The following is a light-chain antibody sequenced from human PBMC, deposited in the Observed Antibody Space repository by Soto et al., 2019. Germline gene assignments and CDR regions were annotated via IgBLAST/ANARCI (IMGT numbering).Light chain of an antibody. J-gene: IGLJ1*01. V-gene: IGLV1-40*01. Sequence: QSVLTQPPSVSGAPGQRVTISCTGSSSNIGAGYDVHWYLQLPGTAPKLLIYGNTNRPSGVPDRFSGSKSRSSASLAITGLQAEDEADYYCQSHDSSLHASVFGTGTKVTVL. CDR1: SSNIGAGYD. CDR3: QSHDSSLHASV. CDR2: GNT.